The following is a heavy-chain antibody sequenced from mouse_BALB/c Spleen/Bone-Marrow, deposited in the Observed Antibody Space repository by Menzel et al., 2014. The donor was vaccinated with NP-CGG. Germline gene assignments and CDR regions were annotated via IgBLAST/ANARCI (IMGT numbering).Heavy chain of an antibody. V-gene: IGHV1-67*01. Sequence: VQLQQSGPELVRPGVSVKISCKGSGYTFTDYAMHWVKQSHAKSLEWIGVISTYYGNTNYNQKFKGKATMTVDKSSSTAYMELARLTSEDSAIYYCARKRLTGTSYWCFDVWGAGTTVTVSS. CDR3: ARKRLTGTSYWCFDV. D-gene: IGHD4-1*01. J-gene: IGHJ1*01. CDR2: ISTYYGNT. CDR1: GYTFTDYA.